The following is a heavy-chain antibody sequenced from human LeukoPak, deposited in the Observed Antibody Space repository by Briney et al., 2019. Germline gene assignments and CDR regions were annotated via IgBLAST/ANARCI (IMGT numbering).Heavy chain of an antibody. Sequence: SVQVSCKASGGTFSSYAISWVRQAPGQGLEWMGGIIPIFGTANYAQKFQGRVTITTDESTSTAYMELSSLRSEDTAVYYCARAARADTAMAGYYFDYWGQGTLVTVSS. V-gene: IGHV1-69*05. CDR3: ARAARADTAMAGYYFDY. CDR1: GGTFSSYA. J-gene: IGHJ4*02. CDR2: IIPIFGTA. D-gene: IGHD5-18*01.